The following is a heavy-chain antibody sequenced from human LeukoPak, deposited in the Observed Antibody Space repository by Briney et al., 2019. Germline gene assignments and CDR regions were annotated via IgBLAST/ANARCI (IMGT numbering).Heavy chain of an antibody. J-gene: IGHJ4*02. CDR2: ISGSGGST. D-gene: IGHD4-17*01. V-gene: IGHV3-23*01. CDR1: GFTSSSYA. Sequence: GGSLRLSCAASGFTSSSYAMSWVRQAPGKGLEWVSAISGSGGSTYYADSVKGRFTISRDNSKNTPYLQMNSLRAEDTAVYYCAKGTYGDYAFDYWGQGTLVTVSS. CDR3: AKGTYGDYAFDY.